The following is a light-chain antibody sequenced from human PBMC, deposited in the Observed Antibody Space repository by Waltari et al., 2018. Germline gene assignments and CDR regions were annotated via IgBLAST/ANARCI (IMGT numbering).Light chain of an antibody. Sequence: DIQMTQSPSSLSASVGDTVTVTCRASQNIRTHLNWYQQKPATAPKLLIYAASPLPRGVPSRFSASASGTDFTLTVTNLQPDDFAVYFCQQSFSSPWTFGQGTRV. CDR2: AAS. J-gene: IGKJ1*01. CDR1: QNIRTH. CDR3: QQSFSSPWT. V-gene: IGKV1-39*01.